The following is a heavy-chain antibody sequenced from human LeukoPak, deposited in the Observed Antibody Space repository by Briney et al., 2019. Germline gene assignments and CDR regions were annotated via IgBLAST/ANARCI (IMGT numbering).Heavy chain of an antibody. CDR2: IYYSGST. CDR3: AKGFYYDSSGYYEVDYYFDY. CDR1: GGSISSSSYY. V-gene: IGHV4-39*01. Sequence: SETLSLTCTVSGGSISSSSYYWGWIRQPPGKGLEWIGSIYYSGSTYYNPSLKSRVTISVDTSKNQFSLKLSSVTAADTAVYYCAKGFYYDSSGYYEVDYYFDYWGQGTLVTVSS. D-gene: IGHD3-22*01. J-gene: IGHJ4*02.